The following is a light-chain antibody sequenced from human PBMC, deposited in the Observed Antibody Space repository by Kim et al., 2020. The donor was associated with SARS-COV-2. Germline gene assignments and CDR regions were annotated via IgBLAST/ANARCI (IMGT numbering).Light chain of an antibody. CDR1: QSVRYN. CDR3: QQYNDWPLHT. J-gene: IGKJ4*01. CDR2: GAS. Sequence: SPGERVTLSCRASQSVRYNLAWYQERPGQAPRLLIDGASTRATDVSDRFSDSESATEFTLTIRNLQSENLAVYYCQQYNDWPLHTFGGGTKVDNK. V-gene: IGKV3-15*01.